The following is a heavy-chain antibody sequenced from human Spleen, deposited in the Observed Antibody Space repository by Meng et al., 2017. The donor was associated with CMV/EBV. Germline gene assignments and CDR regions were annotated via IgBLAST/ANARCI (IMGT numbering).Heavy chain of an antibody. J-gene: IGHJ4*02. CDR2: IYYSGST. V-gene: IGHV4-31*02. CDR1: SCGYY. Sequence: SCGYYWSWIRQHPGKGLEWIGYIYYSGSTYSHPSLKSRVTISVDTSKNQFSLKLSSVTAADTAVYYCAGERISYCSGGSCYPYYFDYWGQGTPVTVSS. D-gene: IGHD2-15*01. CDR3: AGERISYCSGGSCYPYYFDY.